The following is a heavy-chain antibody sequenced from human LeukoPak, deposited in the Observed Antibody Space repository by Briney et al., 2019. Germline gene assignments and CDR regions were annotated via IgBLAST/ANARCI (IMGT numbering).Heavy chain of an antibody. CDR2: ISGDNGNR. D-gene: IGHD1-1*01. CDR1: GYTFGIYG. CDR3: AGDRAELNVWFDP. J-gene: IGHJ5*02. V-gene: IGHV1-18*01. Sequence: EASVKVSCKASGYTFGIYGISWVRQAPGQGFEWMGWISGDNGNRLIAEKFQGRVTMTAETPTSTAYMELGSLRSDGTAIYYCAGDRAELNVWFDPWGQGTLVIVSS.